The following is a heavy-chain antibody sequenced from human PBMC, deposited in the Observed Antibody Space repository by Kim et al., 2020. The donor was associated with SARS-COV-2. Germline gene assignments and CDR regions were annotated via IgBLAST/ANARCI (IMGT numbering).Heavy chain of an antibody. J-gene: IGHJ4*02. CDR2: INSKTDGGTT. D-gene: IGHD2-15*01. CDR3: TTTIVVVVAATLGEMATLALGDY. CDR1: GFTFSNAW. V-gene: IGHV3-15*01. Sequence: GGSLRLSCAASGFTFSNAWMSWVRQAPGKGLEWVGRINSKTDGGTTDYAAPVKGSSTISRDDSKNTPYLQMNSLKTEDTAVYYCTTTIVVVVAATLGEMATLALGDYWGQGTLVTVSS.